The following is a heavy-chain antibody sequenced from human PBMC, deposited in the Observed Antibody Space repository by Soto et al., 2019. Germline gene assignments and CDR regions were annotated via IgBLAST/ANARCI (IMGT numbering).Heavy chain of an antibody. V-gene: IGHV4-59*01. CDR3: ARGRIEAADYGMDV. D-gene: IGHD6-13*01. CDR1: GGSISSYY. CDR2: IYYSGST. J-gene: IGHJ6*02. Sequence: PSETLSLTCTVSGGSISSYYWSWIRQPPGKGLEWIGYIYYSGSTNYNPSLKSRVTISVDTSKNQFSLKLSSVTAADTAVYYCARGRIEAADYGMDVWGQGTTVTVSS.